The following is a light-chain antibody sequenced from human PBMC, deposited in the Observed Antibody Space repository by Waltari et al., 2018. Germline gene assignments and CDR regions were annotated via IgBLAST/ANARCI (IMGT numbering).Light chain of an antibody. Sequence: QLVLTQSPSASASLGASVKLPCTLSMGHSSYDIAWHQQQPEKGPRYLMKLNSDGSHSKGDGIPDRFSGSSSGAERYLTISSLQSEDEADYYCQTWGTGIWVFGGGTKLTVL. CDR3: QTWGTGIWV. CDR2: LNSDGSH. J-gene: IGLJ3*02. V-gene: IGLV4-69*01. CDR1: MGHSSYD.